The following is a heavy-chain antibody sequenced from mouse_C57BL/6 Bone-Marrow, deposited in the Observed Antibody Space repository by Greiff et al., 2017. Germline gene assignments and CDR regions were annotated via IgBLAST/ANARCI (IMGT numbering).Heavy chain of an antibody. V-gene: IGHV2-9*01. Sequence: VKLVESGPGLVAPSPSLSITCTVSGFSLTSYGVDWVRQPPGKGLEWLGEFWGGGSTTNNSALMSRLIIVKENSKSQVFVKINSLQTDDTAMYYCAKHELGLWFAYWGQGTLVTVSA. CDR3: AKHELGLWFAY. J-gene: IGHJ3*01. D-gene: IGHD4-1*01. CDR1: GFSLTSYG. CDR2: FWGGGST.